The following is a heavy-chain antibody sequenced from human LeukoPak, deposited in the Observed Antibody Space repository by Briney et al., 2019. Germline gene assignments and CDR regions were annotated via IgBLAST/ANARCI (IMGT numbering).Heavy chain of an antibody. CDR2: ISRSGGST. CDR1: VSSYA. CDR3: ARVSPNTVTTLQYFDY. V-gene: IGHV3-23*01. Sequence: GGSLRLSCAASVSSYAMSWVRQAPGKGLEWVSTISRSGGSTYYADSVKGRFTISRDNSKNTLYLQMNSLRAEDTAVYYCARVSPNTVTTLQYFDYWGQGTLVTVSS. J-gene: IGHJ4*02. D-gene: IGHD4-17*01.